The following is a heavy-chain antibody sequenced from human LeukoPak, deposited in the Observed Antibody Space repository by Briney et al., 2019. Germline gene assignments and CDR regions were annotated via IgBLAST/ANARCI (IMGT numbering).Heavy chain of an antibody. CDR2: INPSGGST. J-gene: IGHJ5*02. V-gene: IGHV1-46*01. D-gene: IGHD6-13*01. Sequence: ASVKVSCKASGYTFTSYYMHWVRQAPGQGLDWMGIINPSGGSTSYAQKFQGRVTMTRDTSTSTVYMELSSLRSEDTAVYYCAREEVAAAGISFNWFDPWGQGTLVTVSS. CDR1: GYTFTSYY. CDR3: AREEVAAAGISFNWFDP.